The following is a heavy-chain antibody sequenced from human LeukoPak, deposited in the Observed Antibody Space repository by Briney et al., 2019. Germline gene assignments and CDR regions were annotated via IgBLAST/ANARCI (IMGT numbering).Heavy chain of an antibody. D-gene: IGHD2-15*01. Sequence: ASVKVSCKASGYTFTCYGISWVRQAPGQGLEWMGWISAYNGNTNYAQKLQGRVTMTSDTSTSTAYMELRSLRSDDTAVYYCARGGYCSGGSCIARFDYWGQGTLVTVSS. CDR1: GYTFTCYG. V-gene: IGHV1-18*01. CDR3: ARGGYCSGGSCIARFDY. CDR2: ISAYNGNT. J-gene: IGHJ4*02.